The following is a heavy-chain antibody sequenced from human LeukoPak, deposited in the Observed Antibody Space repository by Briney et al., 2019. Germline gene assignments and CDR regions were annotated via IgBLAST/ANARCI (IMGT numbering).Heavy chain of an antibody. J-gene: IGHJ4*02. CDR1: GFTFSSYG. CDR3: ARAEGIAAAGNFDY. D-gene: IGHD6-13*01. Sequence: GGSLRLSCAASGFTFSSYGMHWVRQAPGKGLEWVAVLWYDGSNKYYADSVKGRFTTSRDNSKNTLYLQMNSLRAEDTAVYYCARAEGIAAAGNFDYWGQGTLVTVSS. V-gene: IGHV3-33*01. CDR2: LWYDGSNK.